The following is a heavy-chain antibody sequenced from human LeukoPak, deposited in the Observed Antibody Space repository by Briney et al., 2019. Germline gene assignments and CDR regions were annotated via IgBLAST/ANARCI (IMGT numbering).Heavy chain of an antibody. Sequence: GGSLRLSCAASGFTFHNYAMSWVRQAPGKGLEWVSAISSSGDIIFYADSVKGRFTISRDNSRYTLYLQMNSLRAEDAAMYYCAKDRPNYHESNGHYYIRNGDYWGQGTLVTVSS. CDR2: ISSSGDII. J-gene: IGHJ4*02. D-gene: IGHD3-22*01. CDR1: GFTFHNYA. V-gene: IGHV3-23*01. CDR3: AKDRPNYHESNGHYYIRNGDY.